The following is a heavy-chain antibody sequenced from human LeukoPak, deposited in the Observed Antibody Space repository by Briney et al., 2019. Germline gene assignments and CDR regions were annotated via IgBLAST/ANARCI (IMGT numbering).Heavy chain of an antibody. CDR3: ARGPTMKMDV. CDR1: GFTFGDYA. CDR2: INSRSNSK. Sequence: GGSLRLSCTASGFTFGDYAMTWVRQAPGKGLVWVSSINSRSNSKYYADSVKGRFTISRDNAKNSLYLQMNSLRAEDTAVYYCARGPTMKMDVWGKGTTVTVSS. V-gene: IGHV3-21*01. D-gene: IGHD3-22*01. J-gene: IGHJ6*04.